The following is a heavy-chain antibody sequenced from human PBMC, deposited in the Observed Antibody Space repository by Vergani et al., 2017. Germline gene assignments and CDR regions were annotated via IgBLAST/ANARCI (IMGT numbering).Heavy chain of an antibody. J-gene: IGHJ6*03. V-gene: IGHV3-23*01. CDR1: GFTFSSYA. Sequence: EVQLLESGGGLVQPGGSLRLSCAASGFTFSSYAMSWVRQAPGKGLEWVSPISGSGGSTYYADSVKGRFTISGDNSKNTLYLQMNSLRAEDTAGYYCAKDKLTMIVGYYMDVWGKGTTVTVSS. CDR3: AKDKLTMIVGYYMDV. D-gene: IGHD3-22*01. CDR2: ISGSGGST.